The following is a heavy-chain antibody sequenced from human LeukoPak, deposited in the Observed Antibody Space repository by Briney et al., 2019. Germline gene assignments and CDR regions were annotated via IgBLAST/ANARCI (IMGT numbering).Heavy chain of an antibody. CDR3: ARRGLRFLAWLSPFDF. Sequence: PSETLSLTCTVSGGSISISSYYGGWVRQPPGKGLEWIGRIYYSGSTYYNPSFKSRVTISVDTAKNHFSLRLSAVTASGTSLYYCARRGLRFLAWLSPFDFWGPGTLVTLSS. D-gene: IGHD3-3*01. V-gene: IGHV4-39*02. J-gene: IGHJ4*02. CDR2: IYYSGST. CDR1: GGSISISSYY.